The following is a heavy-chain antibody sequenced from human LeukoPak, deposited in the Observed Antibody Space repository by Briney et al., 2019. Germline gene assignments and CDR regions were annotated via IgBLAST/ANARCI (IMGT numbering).Heavy chain of an antibody. CDR1: GYSFTSYY. V-gene: IGHV1-46*01. CDR2: IDPSGGST. CDR3: ARDGNWGSLRGAFDI. J-gene: IGHJ3*02. D-gene: IGHD7-27*01. Sequence: ASVKVSCKASGYSFTSYYMQWLRQAPGQGLEWMGIIDPSGGSTGYAPKFQGRGIMTRDTSTSTVYMDLSRLRSDDTAVYYCARDGNWGSLRGAFDIWGQGTMVTVSS.